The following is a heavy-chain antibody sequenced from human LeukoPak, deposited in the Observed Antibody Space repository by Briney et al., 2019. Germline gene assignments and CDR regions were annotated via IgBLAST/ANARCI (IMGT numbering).Heavy chain of an antibody. CDR3: AKTRVLRWGSGSYYQNPYDY. CDR2: IHHSGST. Sequence: SETLSLTCAVYGGSFSGYFWSWIRQPPGKGLEWIGDIHHSGSTNYNLSLKSRVTISVGTSKNQFSLKLSSVTAADTAVYYCAKTRVLRWGSGSYYQNPYDYWGQGTLVTVSS. J-gene: IGHJ4*02. D-gene: IGHD3-10*01. V-gene: IGHV4-34*01. CDR1: GGSFSGYF.